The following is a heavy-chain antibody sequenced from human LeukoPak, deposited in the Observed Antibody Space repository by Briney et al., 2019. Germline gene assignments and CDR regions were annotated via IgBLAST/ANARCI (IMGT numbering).Heavy chain of an antibody. CDR3: ARGEYCSSTSCPPPIDY. CDR1: GYTFTSYA. D-gene: IGHD2-2*01. Sequence: ASVKVSCKASGYTFTSYAMNWARQAPGQGLEWMGWINTNTGNPTYAQGFTGRFVFSLDTSVSTAYLQISSLKVEDTAVYYCARGEYCSSTSCPPPIDYWGQGTLVTVSS. CDR2: INTNTGNP. J-gene: IGHJ4*02. V-gene: IGHV7-4-1*02.